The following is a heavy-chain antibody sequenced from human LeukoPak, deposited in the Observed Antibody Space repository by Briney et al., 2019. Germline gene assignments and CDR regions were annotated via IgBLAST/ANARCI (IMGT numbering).Heavy chain of an antibody. CDR1: GFTFSSYA. J-gene: IGHJ5*02. D-gene: IGHD6-13*01. CDR2: INHSGST. CDR3: ARGPLYSSSWYRSWFGP. V-gene: IGHV4-34*01. Sequence: PGGSLRLSCAASGFTFSSYAMSWIRQPPGKGLEWIGEINHSGSTNYNPSLKSRVTISVDTSKNQFSLKLSSVTAADTAVYYCARGPLYSSSWYRSWFGPRGQGTLVTVSS.